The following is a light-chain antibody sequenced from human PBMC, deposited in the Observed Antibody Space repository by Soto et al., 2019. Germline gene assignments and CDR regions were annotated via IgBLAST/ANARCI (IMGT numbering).Light chain of an antibody. CDR1: QSVRSSY. Sequence: EIVLTQSPGTLSLSPGERVTLSCRASQSVRSSYLAWYQQKPGQPPRLLIYGASTRATCITARFSGSGSGTDYTLTISRLEAEDFSVYSCQQYGSTPYTFGQGTKMEIK. V-gene: IGKV3-20*01. J-gene: IGKJ2*01. CDR3: QQYGSTPYT. CDR2: GAS.